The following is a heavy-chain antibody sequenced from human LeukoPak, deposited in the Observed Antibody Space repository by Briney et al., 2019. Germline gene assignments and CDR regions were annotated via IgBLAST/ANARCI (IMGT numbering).Heavy chain of an antibody. CDR3: ARHEYYHDSIGNEWQASAFDN. J-gene: IGHJ4*02. D-gene: IGHD3-22*01. CDR1: DGSISSSSYY. Sequence: SETLSLTCTVSDGSISSSSYYWGWIRQPPGKGLEWIGSMYYSGSTYYNPSLKSRVTISVDTSKNQFSLKLSSVTVADTAVYYCARHEYYHDSIGNEWQASAFDNWGQGTLVTVSS. V-gene: IGHV4-39*01. CDR2: MYYSGST.